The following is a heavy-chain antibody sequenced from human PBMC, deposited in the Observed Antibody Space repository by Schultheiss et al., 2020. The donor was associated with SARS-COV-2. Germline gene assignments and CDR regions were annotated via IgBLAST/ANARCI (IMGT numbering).Heavy chain of an antibody. D-gene: IGHD6-6*01. Sequence: GGSLRLSCAASGFTFSSYEMNWVRQAPGKGLEWVSYIRSSGSPIYYADSVKGRFTISRDNAKNSLYLQMNSLRAEDTAVYYCARAISSSLLFDYWGQGTLVTVSS. J-gene: IGHJ4*02. CDR1: GFTFSSYE. CDR2: IRSSGSPI. CDR3: ARAISSSLLFDY. V-gene: IGHV3-48*03.